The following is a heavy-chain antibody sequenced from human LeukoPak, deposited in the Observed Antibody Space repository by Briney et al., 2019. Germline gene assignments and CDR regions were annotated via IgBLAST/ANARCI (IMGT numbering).Heavy chain of an antibody. CDR1: GGSISSYY. CDR3: ARQSGYSYGYAFDY. D-gene: IGHD5-18*01. J-gene: IGHJ4*02. Sequence: SETLSLTCTVSGGSISSYYWSWIRQPPGKGLEWIGYIYYSGSTNYNPSLKSRVTISVDTSKNQFSLKLSSVTAADTAVYYCARQSGYSYGYAFDYWGQGTLVTASS. CDR2: IYYSGST. V-gene: IGHV4-59*01.